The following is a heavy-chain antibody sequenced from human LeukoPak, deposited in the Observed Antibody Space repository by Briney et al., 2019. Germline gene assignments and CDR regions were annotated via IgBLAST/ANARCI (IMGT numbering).Heavy chain of an antibody. V-gene: IGHV3-23*01. Sequence: PGGSLRLSCAASGFTLSSYAMSWVRQSPGEGLDWVSVIRDSGTTSYYADSVKGRFTISRDNSKNTLFLQMNGLRAGDTAVYYCAKSSGRGLYLFDYWGQGTLVTVSS. D-gene: IGHD3-10*01. J-gene: IGHJ4*02. CDR1: GFTLSSYA. CDR2: IRDSGTTS. CDR3: AKSSGRGLYLFDY.